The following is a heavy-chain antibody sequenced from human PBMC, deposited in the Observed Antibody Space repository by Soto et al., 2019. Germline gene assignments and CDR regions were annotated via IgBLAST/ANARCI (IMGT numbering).Heavy chain of an antibody. J-gene: IGHJ4*02. CDR2: IKSKTDGGTT. CDR1: GFTFSNAW. Sequence: EVQLVESGGGLVKPGGSLRLSCAASGFTFSNAWMNWVRQAPGKGLEWVGRIKSKTDGGTTDYAAPGKGILTIPRDDSKNTLSPQMHRLKTEDTAVYYCTTVPPVATPRGVYSGQGTLVTVSS. CDR3: TTVPPVATPRGVY. D-gene: IGHD1-1*01. V-gene: IGHV3-15*07.